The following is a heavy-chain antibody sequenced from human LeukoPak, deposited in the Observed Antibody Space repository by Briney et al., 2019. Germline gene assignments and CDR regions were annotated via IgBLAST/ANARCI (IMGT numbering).Heavy chain of an antibody. CDR2: ISSSSSYI. Sequence: GGSLRLSCAASGFTFSSYSMNWVRQAPGKGLEWVSSISSSSSYIYYADSVKGRFTISRDNSKNTLYLQMNSLRAEDTAVYYCARDGTDYDFWSGYSNNWFDPWGQGTLVTVSS. V-gene: IGHV3-21*01. CDR3: ARDGTDYDFWSGYSNNWFDP. J-gene: IGHJ5*02. CDR1: GFTFSSYS. D-gene: IGHD3-3*01.